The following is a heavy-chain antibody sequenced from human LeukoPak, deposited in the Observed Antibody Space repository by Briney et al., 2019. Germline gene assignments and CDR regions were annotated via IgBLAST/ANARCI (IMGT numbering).Heavy chain of an antibody. CDR1: GYSISNDY. D-gene: IGHD3-3*01. Sequence: PSETLSLTCTVSGYSISNDYWGWIRQPPGKGLEWVGSISHRGSTYYNPSLRSRITISLDRSKQKFSLKLTSVTAADTAVYFCARGAEYYAIWRGYAGYSDYWGQGISVTVSS. CDR3: ARGAEYYAIWRGYAGYSDY. J-gene: IGHJ4*02. V-gene: IGHV4-38-2*02. CDR2: ISHRGST.